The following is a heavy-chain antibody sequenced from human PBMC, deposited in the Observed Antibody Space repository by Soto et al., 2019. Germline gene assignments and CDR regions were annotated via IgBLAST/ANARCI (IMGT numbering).Heavy chain of an antibody. Sequence: PSETLSLTCTVSGASVTSYYWSWVRQPPGQGLEWIGLVHSDGSTKYNPSLKSRVTLSVDASHNHLSLRLRSVTAADTAVYYCARESAGSHKNNWFDPWGQGTLVTVSS. V-gene: IGHV4-59*02. D-gene: IGHD3-10*01. CDR1: GASVTSYY. CDR3: ARESAGSHKNNWFDP. J-gene: IGHJ5*02. CDR2: VHSDGST.